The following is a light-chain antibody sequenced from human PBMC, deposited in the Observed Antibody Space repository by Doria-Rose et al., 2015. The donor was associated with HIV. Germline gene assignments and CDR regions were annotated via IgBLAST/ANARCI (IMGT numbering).Light chain of an antibody. CDR1: QGISRY. J-gene: IGKJ1*01. V-gene: IGKV1-9*01. CDR2: GAS. CDR3: QQFDSFPRT. Sequence: TQSPSFLSASVGVRVTLTCRARQGISRYLAWDQQKPGKAPTLLIFGASTLQSGVPSRFSGSGSGTEFTLTISSLQPEDFATYYCQQFDSFPRTFGQGTKVELK.